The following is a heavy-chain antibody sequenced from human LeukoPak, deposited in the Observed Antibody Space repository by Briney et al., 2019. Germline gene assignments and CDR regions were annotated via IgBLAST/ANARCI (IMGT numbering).Heavy chain of an antibody. D-gene: IGHD5-24*01. V-gene: IGHV3-48*03. Sequence: PGGSLRLSCAASGFTFSSYEMNWVRQAPGKGLEWVSYISSSGSTIYYAVSVKGRFTISRDNAKNTLYLQMNSLRAEDTAVYYCARARWYSFDYWGPGTLVTVSS. CDR2: ISSSGSTI. CDR1: GFTFSSYE. CDR3: ARARWYSFDY. J-gene: IGHJ4*02.